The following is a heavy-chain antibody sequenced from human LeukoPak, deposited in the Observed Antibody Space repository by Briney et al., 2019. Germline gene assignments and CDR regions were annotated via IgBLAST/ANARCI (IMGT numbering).Heavy chain of an antibody. CDR3: ARVRTVVTAISYYYYGMDV. Sequence: ASVKVSCKASGGTFSSYAISWVRQAPGQGLEWMGRIIPILGIANYAQKFQGRVTITADKSTSTAYMELSSLRSEDTAVYYCARVRTVVTAISYYYYGMDVWGQGTTATVSS. D-gene: IGHD2-21*02. CDR2: IIPILGIA. V-gene: IGHV1-69*04. J-gene: IGHJ6*02. CDR1: GGTFSSYA.